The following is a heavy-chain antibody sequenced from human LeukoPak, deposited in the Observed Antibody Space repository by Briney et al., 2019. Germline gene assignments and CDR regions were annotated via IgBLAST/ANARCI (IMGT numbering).Heavy chain of an antibody. V-gene: IGHV4-4*07. D-gene: IGHD6-19*01. CDR3: ATFRSSSGWYHSFWAFDI. J-gene: IGHJ3*02. CDR1: GGSISSYY. CDR2: IYTGGST. Sequence: SETLSLTCTVSGGSISSYYWSWIRQPAGKGLEWIGRIYTGGSTNYNPSLKSRVTMSVDTSKNQFSLKLSSVTAADTAVYYCATFRSSSGWYHSFWAFDIWGQGTMVTVSS.